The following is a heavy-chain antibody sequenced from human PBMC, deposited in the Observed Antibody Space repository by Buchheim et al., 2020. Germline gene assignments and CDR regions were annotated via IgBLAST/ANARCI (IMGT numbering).Heavy chain of an antibody. J-gene: IGHJ4*02. CDR3: TTVNLDC. CDR1: GLTFSTHS. Sequence: EVQLVESGGDLVQPGGSLRLSCEASGLTFSTHSMNWVRQAPGKGLEWVSHISYSGSSIYYADSVKGRFTISRDNTKNSLYLQMNSLTDEDTAVYYCTTVNLDCWGQGALVIVSS. CDR2: ISYSGSSI. V-gene: IGHV3-48*02.